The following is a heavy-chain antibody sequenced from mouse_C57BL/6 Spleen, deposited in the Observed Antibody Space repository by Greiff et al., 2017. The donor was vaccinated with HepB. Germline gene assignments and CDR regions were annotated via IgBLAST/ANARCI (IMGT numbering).Heavy chain of an antibody. V-gene: IGHV1-18*01. CDR2: INPNNGGT. CDR1: GYTFTDYN. J-gene: IGHJ2*01. Sequence: EVQLQQSGPELVKPGASVKIPCKASGYTFTDYNMDWVKQSHGKSLEWIGDINPNNGGTIYNQKFKGKATLTVDKSSSTAYMELRSLTSEDTAVYYCARRGYDGYLDYWGQGTTLTVSS. CDR3: ARRGYDGYLDY. D-gene: IGHD2-3*01.